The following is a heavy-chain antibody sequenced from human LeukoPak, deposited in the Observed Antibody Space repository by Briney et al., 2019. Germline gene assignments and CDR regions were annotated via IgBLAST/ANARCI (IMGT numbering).Heavy chain of an antibody. D-gene: IGHD1-7*01. V-gene: IGHV1-2*02. CDR1: GYTFTGYY. Sequence: ASVKVSCKASGYTFTGYYIHWVRQAPGQGLEWMGWINPNSGGTNYAHKVQGRVTMTRYRAISTAYVELRRMRSGDTAVYYCARGNSTGGNWFDPWGQGTLVTVSS. CDR2: INPNSGGT. CDR3: ARGNSTGGNWFDP. J-gene: IGHJ5*02.